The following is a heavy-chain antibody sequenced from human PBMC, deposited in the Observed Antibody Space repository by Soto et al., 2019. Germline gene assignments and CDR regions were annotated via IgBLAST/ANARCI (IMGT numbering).Heavy chain of an antibody. CDR1: GFTFSSYG. J-gene: IGHJ6*02. CDR2: ISYDGSNK. CDR3: AKDQLAQYYYYGMDV. D-gene: IGHD6-13*01. V-gene: IGHV3-30*18. Sequence: GGSLRLSCAASGFTFSSYGMHWVRQAPGKGLEWVAVISYDGSNKYYADSVKGRFTISRDNSKNTLYLQMNSLRAEDTAVYYCAKDQLAQYYYYGMDVWGQGTTVTVSS.